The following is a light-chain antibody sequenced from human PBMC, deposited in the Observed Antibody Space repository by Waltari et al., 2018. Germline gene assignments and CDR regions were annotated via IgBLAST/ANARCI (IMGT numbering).Light chain of an antibody. V-gene: IGKV1-39*01. J-gene: IGKJ4*01. CDR2: TAS. CDR1: QSISRY. CDR3: QQSYITPLT. Sequence: DIQMTQSPSSLSASLGDRVTITCRASQSISRYLNWFQQKPGKAPNLLIYTASSLETGVPSRFSGSGSGTDFTLTITSLQPEEFATYYCQQSYITPLTFGGGTRVEIK.